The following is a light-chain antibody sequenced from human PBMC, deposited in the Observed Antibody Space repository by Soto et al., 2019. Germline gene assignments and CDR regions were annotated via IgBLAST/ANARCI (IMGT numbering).Light chain of an antibody. J-gene: IGKJ4*01. V-gene: IGKV3-20*01. CDR3: IQDYNYPLT. CDR2: GAS. Sequence: EIVLTRSPRTKCLSLAETATLSCRASQSVSSSYLAWYQQKPGQAPRLLIYGASSRATGIPDRFSGSGSGTDFTLTISSLQPEPFATYYCIQDYNYPLTSGGATE. CDR1: QSVSSSY.